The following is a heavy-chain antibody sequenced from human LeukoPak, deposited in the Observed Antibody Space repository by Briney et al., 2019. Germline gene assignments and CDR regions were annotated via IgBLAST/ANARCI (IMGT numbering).Heavy chain of an antibody. CDR2: INHSGST. J-gene: IGHJ3*02. CDR3: ARDYYDSRGEAFDI. V-gene: IGHV4-34*01. Sequence: SETLSLTCAVYGGSFSGYYWSWIRQPPGKGLEWIGEINHSGSTNYNPSLRSRATISVDTSKNQFSLKLSSVTAADTAVYYCARDYYDSRGEAFDIWGLGTMVTVSS. CDR1: GGSFSGYY. D-gene: IGHD3-22*01.